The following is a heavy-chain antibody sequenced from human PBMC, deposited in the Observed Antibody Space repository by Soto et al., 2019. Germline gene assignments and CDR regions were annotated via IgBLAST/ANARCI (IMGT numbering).Heavy chain of an antibody. D-gene: IGHD6-19*01. CDR3: ARWAVAGTRDFQH. J-gene: IGHJ1*01. CDR2: INPSGGST. CDR1: GYTFTSYY. Sequence: QVQLVQSGAEVKKPGASVKVSCKASGYTFTSYYMHWVRQAPGQGLEWMGIINPSGGSTSYAQKXQGRXXXXXXXXXXXXXXXXXXXXXEDTAVYYCARWAVAGTRDFQHWGQGTLVTVSS. V-gene: IGHV1-46*01.